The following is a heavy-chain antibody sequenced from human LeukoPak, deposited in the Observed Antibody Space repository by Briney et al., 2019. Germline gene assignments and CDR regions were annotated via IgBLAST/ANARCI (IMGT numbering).Heavy chain of an antibody. J-gene: IGHJ3*02. CDR1: GFTFSSYE. D-gene: IGHD3-22*01. Sequence: GGSLRLSCAASGFTFSSYEMNWVRQAPGKGLEWVSYISSSGSTIYYADSVKGRFTISRDNAKNSLYLQMNSLRAEDTAVYYCARGKTTMIVVVDAFDIWGQGTMVTVSS. CDR2: ISSSGSTI. V-gene: IGHV3-48*03. CDR3: ARGKTTMIVVVDAFDI.